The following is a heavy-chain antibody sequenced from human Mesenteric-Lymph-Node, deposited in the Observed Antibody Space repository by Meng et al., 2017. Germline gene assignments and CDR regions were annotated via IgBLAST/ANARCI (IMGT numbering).Heavy chain of an antibody. D-gene: IGHD2-15*01. CDR3: ARIVVANRDPFDI. J-gene: IGHJ3*02. Sequence: GESLKISCAASGFTFSSYAMNWVRQAPGKGLEWVAVISYDGSNKYYADSVKGRFTISRDNSKNTLYLQMNSLRAEDTAVYYCARIVVANRDPFDIWGQGKTV. CDR2: ISYDGSNK. CDR1: GFTFSSYA. V-gene: IGHV3-30*01.